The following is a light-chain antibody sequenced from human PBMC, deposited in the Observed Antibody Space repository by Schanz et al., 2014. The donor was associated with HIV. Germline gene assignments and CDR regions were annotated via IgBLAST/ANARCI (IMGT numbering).Light chain of an antibody. CDR1: QSISSW. J-gene: IGKJ2*02. Sequence: DTQMTQSPSTLSASVGDRVTITCRASQSISSWLAWYQQKPGKAPKLLIYKASSLESGVPSRFSGSGSGTEFTLTISSLQPDDFATYYCQQYKSYTGTFGQGTKLEI. CDR2: KAS. V-gene: IGKV1-5*03. CDR3: QQYKSYTGT.